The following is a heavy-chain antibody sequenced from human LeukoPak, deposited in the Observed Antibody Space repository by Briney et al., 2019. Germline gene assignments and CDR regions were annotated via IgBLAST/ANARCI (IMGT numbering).Heavy chain of an antibody. D-gene: IGHD6-13*01. CDR3: ATLEAAAGAFDY. CDR1: GYTFISYG. J-gene: IGHJ4*02. CDR2: ISAYNGNT. Sequence: ASVKVSCKTSGYTFISYGISWVRQAPGQGLEWMGWISAYNGNTNYAQKLQGRVTMTTDTSTNTAYMELRSLRSDDTAVYYCATLEAAAGAFDYWGQGTLVTVSS. V-gene: IGHV1-18*01.